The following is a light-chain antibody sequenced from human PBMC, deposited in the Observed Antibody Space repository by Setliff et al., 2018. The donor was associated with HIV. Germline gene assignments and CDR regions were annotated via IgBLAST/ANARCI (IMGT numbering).Light chain of an antibody. J-gene: IGLJ1*01. V-gene: IGLV2-14*01. CDR1: NSDIGGYDY. CDR3: SSYTSSGTLFV. CDR2: EVS. Sequence: QSALTQPASVSGSPGQSITISCTGTNSDIGGYDYVYWYQQQPGKAPKLMIYEVSGRPSGVSYRFSGSKSGTMASLTISGLQTEDEADYFCSSYTSSGTLFVFGTGTKVTVL.